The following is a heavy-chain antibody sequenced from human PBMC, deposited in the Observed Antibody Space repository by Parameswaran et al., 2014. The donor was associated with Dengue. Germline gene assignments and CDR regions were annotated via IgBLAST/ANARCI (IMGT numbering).Heavy chain of an antibody. D-gene: IGHD3-16*01. CDR3: ARKILGDL. V-gene: IGHV3-48*01. CDR2: ISSSSSTI. J-gene: IGHJ4*02. Sequence: WIRQPQGRGWSGVSYISSSSSTIYYADSVKGRFTISRDNAKNSLYLQMNSLRAEDTAVYYCARKILGDLWGRGTLVTVSS.